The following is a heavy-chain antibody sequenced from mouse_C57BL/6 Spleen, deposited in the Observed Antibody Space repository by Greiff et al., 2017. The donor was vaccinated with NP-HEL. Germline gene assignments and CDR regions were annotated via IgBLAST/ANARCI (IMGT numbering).Heavy chain of an antibody. J-gene: IGHJ2*01. Sequence: QVQLQQPGAELVKPGASVKLSCKASGYTFTSYWMQWVKQRPGQGLEWIGEIDPSDSYTNYNQKFKGKATLTVDTSSSTAYMQLSSLTSEDAAVYCGVLNWDGYWGQGTTLTVSS. D-gene: IGHD4-1*02. CDR2: IDPSDSYT. CDR1: GYTFTSYW. CDR3: VLNWDGY. V-gene: IGHV1-50*01.